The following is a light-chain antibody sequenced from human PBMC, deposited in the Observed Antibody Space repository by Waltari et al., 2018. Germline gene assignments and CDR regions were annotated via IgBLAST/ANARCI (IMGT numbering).Light chain of an antibody. CDR2: DVT. CDR1: SSDVGVYDF. CDR3: CSYAGPYFWV. Sequence: QSALTQPRSVSGSPGQSVTISCSGPSSDVGVYDFISWYQHHPGKPPKRMLYDVTKRPSGAPVRVSGSQSGNTASLAISGPQAEDEADYDCCSYAGPYFWVFGGGTKLTVL. J-gene: IGLJ3*02. V-gene: IGLV2-11*01.